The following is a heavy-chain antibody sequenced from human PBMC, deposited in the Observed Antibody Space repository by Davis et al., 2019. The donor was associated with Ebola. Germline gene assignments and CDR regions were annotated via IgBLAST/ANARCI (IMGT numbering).Heavy chain of an antibody. J-gene: IGHJ6*02. V-gene: IGHV3-30*02. CDR2: IWFDGRNA. Sequence: GESLKISCVASGLTFSRYGMHWVRQTPGKGLEWVAFIWFDGRNAHYIDSVKGRFNIFRDNSKNTLYLQMNSLRPEDTAVYYCAREGTWFGELLYYYGMDVWGQGTTVTVSS. CDR1: GLTFSRYG. CDR3: AREGTWFGELLYYYGMDV. D-gene: IGHD3-10*01.